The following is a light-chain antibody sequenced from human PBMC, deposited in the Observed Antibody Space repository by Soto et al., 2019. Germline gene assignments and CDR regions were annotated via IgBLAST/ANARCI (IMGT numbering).Light chain of an antibody. V-gene: IGLV2-14*01. CDR2: EVT. CDR1: SSDVGGYNY. CDR3: SSYASSKTWV. J-gene: IGLJ3*02. Sequence: QSVLTQPASVSGSPGQSITISCTGTSSDVGGYNYVSWCQQHPGKAPKLMIYEVTNRPSGVSNRFSGSKSGNTASLTISGLQAEDEADYYCSSYASSKTWVFGGGTKLTVL.